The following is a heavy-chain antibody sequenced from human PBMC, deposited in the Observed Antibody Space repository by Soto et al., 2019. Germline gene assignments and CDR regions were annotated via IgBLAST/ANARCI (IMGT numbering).Heavy chain of an antibody. V-gene: IGHV1-24*01. J-gene: IGHJ4*02. CDR1: GYTLTELS. CDR2: FDTEDGET. Sequence: ASVKVSCKVSGYTLTELSMHWVRQAPGKGLEWMGGFDTEDGETIYAQKFQGRVTMTEDTSTDTAYMELSSLRSEDTAVYYCATTSYDSSGYYPFDYWGQGTLVTVSS. D-gene: IGHD3-22*01. CDR3: ATTSYDSSGYYPFDY.